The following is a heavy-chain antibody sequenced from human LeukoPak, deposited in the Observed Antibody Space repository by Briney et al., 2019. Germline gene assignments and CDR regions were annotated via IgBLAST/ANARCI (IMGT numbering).Heavy chain of an antibody. CDR2: ISDSGGST. V-gene: IGHV3-23*01. D-gene: IGHD3-3*01. J-gene: IGHJ4*02. Sequence: GGSLRLSCAASGFTFTSYAMSWVRQAPGKGLEWVSAISDSGGSTYYADSVKGRFTISRDNSKNTLYLQMNSLRAEDTAVYYCARDRAWNYFDYWGQGTLVTVSS. CDR3: ARDRAWNYFDY. CDR1: GFTFTSYA.